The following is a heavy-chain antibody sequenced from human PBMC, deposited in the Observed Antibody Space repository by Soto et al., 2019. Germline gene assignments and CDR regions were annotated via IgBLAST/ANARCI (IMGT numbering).Heavy chain of an antibody. CDR1: GYTLTELS. Sequence: GASVKVSCKVSGYTLTELSMHWVRQAPGKGLEWMGGFDPEDGETIYAQKFQGRVTMTEDTSTDTAYMELSSLRSEDTAVYYCATDETGWSLFDYWGQGTLVTVSS. J-gene: IGHJ4*02. V-gene: IGHV1-24*01. CDR3: ATDETGWSLFDY. CDR2: FDPEDGET. D-gene: IGHD6-19*01.